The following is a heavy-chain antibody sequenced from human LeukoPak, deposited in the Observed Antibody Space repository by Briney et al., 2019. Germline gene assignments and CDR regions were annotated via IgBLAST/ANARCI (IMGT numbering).Heavy chain of an antibody. J-gene: IGHJ4*02. Sequence: GGSLRLSCAASGFTFSSYGMNWVRQAPGKGLEWVSSISSSSSYIYYADSVKGRFTISRDNAKNSLYLQMNSLGAEDTAVYYCARDDSPYYDSSRNPFYYWGQGTLVTVSS. V-gene: IGHV3-21*01. CDR1: GFTFSSYG. CDR3: ARDDSPYYDSSRNPFYY. D-gene: IGHD3-22*01. CDR2: ISSSSSYI.